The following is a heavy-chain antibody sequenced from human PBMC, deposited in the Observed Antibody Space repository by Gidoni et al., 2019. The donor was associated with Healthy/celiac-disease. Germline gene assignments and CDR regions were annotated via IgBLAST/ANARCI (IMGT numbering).Heavy chain of an antibody. J-gene: IGHJ4*02. CDR3: ARGRRYYDSSGYYYGRYFDY. D-gene: IGHD3-22*01. CDR2: INHSGST. Sequence: QVQLQQWGAGLLKPSETLSLTCAVYGGSFSGYYWSWIRQPPGKGLEWIGEINHSGSTNYNPSLKSRVTISVDTSKNQFSLKLSSVTAADTAVYYCARGRRYYDSSGYYYGRYFDYWGQGTLVTVSS. V-gene: IGHV4-34*01. CDR1: GGSFSGYY.